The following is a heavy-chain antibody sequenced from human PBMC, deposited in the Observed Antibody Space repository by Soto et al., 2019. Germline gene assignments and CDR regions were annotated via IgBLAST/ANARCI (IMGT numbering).Heavy chain of an antibody. Sequence: EVQLVESGGGLVQPGGSLRLSCAASGFTFSSYWMHWVRQAPGKGLVWVSRINSDGSSTSYADSVKGRFTISRDKAKNTLYLQMNSLRAEDTAVYYCARGPNSSSKGGWYSYGWGQGTLVTVSS. J-gene: IGHJ4*02. CDR3: ARGPNSSSKGGWYSYG. CDR2: INSDGSST. V-gene: IGHV3-74*01. CDR1: GFTFSSYW. D-gene: IGHD5-18*01.